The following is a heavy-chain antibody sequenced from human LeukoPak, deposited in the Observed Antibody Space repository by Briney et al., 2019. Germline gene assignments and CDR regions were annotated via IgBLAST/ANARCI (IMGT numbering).Heavy chain of an antibody. CDR3: VRDGYSGYDPNDY. CDR1: GYTFTGYY. J-gene: IGHJ4*02. Sequence: GASVKVSCKASGYTFTGYYMHWVRQAPGQGLEWMGWINPDSGGTNYAQKFQGRVTMTRDTSISTAYMELSRLRSDDTAVYYCVRDGYSGYDPNDYWGQGTLVTVSS. CDR2: INPDSGGT. D-gene: IGHD5-12*01. V-gene: IGHV1-2*02.